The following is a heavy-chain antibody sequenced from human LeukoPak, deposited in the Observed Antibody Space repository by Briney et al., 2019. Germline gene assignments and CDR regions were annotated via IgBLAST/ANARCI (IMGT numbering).Heavy chain of an antibody. CDR3: ARGYCSSTSCYMGY. J-gene: IGHJ4*02. CDR1: GGSFSGYY. V-gene: IGHV4-34*01. Sequence: SETLSLTCAVYGGSFSGYYWSWIRQPPGKGLEWIGEINHSGGTNYNPSLKSRVTISVDTSKNQFSLKLSSVTAADTAVYYCARGYCSSTSCYMGYWGQGTLVTVSS. CDR2: INHSGGT. D-gene: IGHD2-2*02.